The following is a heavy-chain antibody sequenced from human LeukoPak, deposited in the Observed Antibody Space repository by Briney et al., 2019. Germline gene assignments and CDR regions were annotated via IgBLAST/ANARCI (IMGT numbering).Heavy chain of an antibody. J-gene: IGHJ4*02. CDR2: INPNSGGT. D-gene: IGHD1-26*01. CDR3: AREVFGATMIDY. CDR1: GYTFTGYY. V-gene: IGHV1-2*02. Sequence: ASVKVSCKASGYTFTGYYMHWVRQAPGQGLEWMGWINPNSGGTNYAQKFQGRVTMTRDTSISTAYMELSRLRSDDTAVYYCAREVFGATMIDYWGQGTLVTVSS.